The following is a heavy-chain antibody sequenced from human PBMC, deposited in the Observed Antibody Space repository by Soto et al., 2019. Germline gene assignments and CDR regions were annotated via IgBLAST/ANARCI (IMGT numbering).Heavy chain of an antibody. D-gene: IGHD3-16*01. Sequence: QVQLVQSGAEVKKPGASVKVSCKASGSTFTNFGISWVRQAPGQGLEWMGWISAYNGNTNYAQNFQGRVTMTTYTSKSTAYMVLRSLRSDDTAVYYGARGGTPIDYGGQGTLVTVSS. J-gene: IGHJ4*02. CDR2: ISAYNGNT. CDR1: GSTFTNFG. V-gene: IGHV1-18*01. CDR3: ARGGTPIDY.